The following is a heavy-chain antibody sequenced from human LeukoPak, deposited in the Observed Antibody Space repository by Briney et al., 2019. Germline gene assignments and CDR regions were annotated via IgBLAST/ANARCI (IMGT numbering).Heavy chain of an antibody. D-gene: IGHD4-23*01. Sequence: ASVKVSCKASGYTFTGYYMHWVRQAPGQGLEWMGIINPSGGSTSYAQKFQGRVTMTRDMSTSTVYMELSSLRSEDTAVYYCARSGGLSGLDYWGQGTLVTVSS. V-gene: IGHV1-46*01. CDR3: ARSGGLSGLDY. CDR1: GYTFTGYY. J-gene: IGHJ4*02. CDR2: INPSGGST.